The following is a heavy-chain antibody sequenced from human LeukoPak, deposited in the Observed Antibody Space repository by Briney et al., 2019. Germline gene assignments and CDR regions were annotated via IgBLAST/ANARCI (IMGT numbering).Heavy chain of an antibody. CDR1: GGSISSYY. D-gene: IGHD6-19*01. CDR2: IYYSGST. J-gene: IGHJ3*02. V-gene: IGHV4-59*01. Sequence: KPSETLSLTCTVSGGSISSYYWSWIRQPPGKGLEWIGYIYYSGSTNYNPSLKSRVTISVDTSKNQFSLKLSSVTAADTAVYYCASQSDRIAVTGDDAFDIWGQGTMVTVPS. CDR3: ASQSDRIAVTGDDAFDI.